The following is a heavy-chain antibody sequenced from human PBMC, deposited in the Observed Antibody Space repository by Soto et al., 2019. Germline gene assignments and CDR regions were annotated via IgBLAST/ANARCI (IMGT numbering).Heavy chain of an antibody. CDR3: ARGLVTTVTTGWFDP. CDR2: ISSSGSTI. D-gene: IGHD4-17*01. Sequence: GALRLSYAASGLKVSDYYMSWIRQAPGKGLEWVSSISSSGSTIYYADSVKGRFTISRDNAKNSLYLQMNSLRAEDTAVYYCARGLVTTVTTGWFDPWGQGTLVTVSS. CDR1: GLKVSDYY. V-gene: IGHV3-11*01. J-gene: IGHJ5*02.